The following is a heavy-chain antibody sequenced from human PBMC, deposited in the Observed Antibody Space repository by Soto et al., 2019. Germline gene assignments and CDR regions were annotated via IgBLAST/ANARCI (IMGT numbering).Heavy chain of an antibody. Sequence: GGSLRLSCAASGFTFSSSAMHWVRQAPGKGLEWVALISSDGSNKYYADSVKGRFTISRDNSKNRLYLRMNSLRTEDTAVYYCAESGSYNILTGYYPYYFNYWGQGTLVTVSS. CDR3: AESGSYNILTGYYPYYFNY. CDR2: ISSDGSNK. V-gene: IGHV3-30-3*01. D-gene: IGHD3-9*01. CDR1: GFTFSSSA. J-gene: IGHJ4*02.